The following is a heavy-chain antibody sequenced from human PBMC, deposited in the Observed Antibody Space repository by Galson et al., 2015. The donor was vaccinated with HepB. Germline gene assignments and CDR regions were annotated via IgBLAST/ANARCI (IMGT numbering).Heavy chain of an antibody. V-gene: IGHV3-23*01. D-gene: IGHD5-12*01. Sequence: SLRLSCAASGFTFSSYAMNWVRRAPGKGLEWVSAISGSGADTYYADSAKGRFTISRDNSKNTLYLQMNSLRAADTAVYYCVKDQYRDYDWGYFDFWGQGTLVTVSS. CDR2: ISGSGADT. CDR1: GFTFSSYA. J-gene: IGHJ4*02. CDR3: VKDQYRDYDWGYFDF.